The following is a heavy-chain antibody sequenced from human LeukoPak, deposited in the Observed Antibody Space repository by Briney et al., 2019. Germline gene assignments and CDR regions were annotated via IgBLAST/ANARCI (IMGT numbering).Heavy chain of an antibody. D-gene: IGHD6-19*01. Sequence: RPGGSLRLSCAASGFTFDDYGMSWVRQAPGKGLEWVSGINWNGGSTGYADSVKGRFTISRDNAKNSLYLQMNSLRAEDTAVYYCAKGPNGWYGLPYFWGQGTLVTVSS. CDR1: GFTFDDYG. CDR2: INWNGGST. CDR3: AKGPNGWYGLPYF. J-gene: IGHJ4*02. V-gene: IGHV3-20*04.